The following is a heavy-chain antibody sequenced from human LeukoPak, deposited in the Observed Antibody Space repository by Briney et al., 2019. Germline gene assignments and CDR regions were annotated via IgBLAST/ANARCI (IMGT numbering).Heavy chain of an antibody. Sequence: GGSLRLSCAASGFTFSSYSMNWVRQAPGKGLEWVSSISSSSSYIYYADSVKGRFTISRDNAKNSLYLQMNSLRAEDTAVYYCARAWFGGLFWAFDIRGQGTMVTGSS. J-gene: IGHJ3*02. V-gene: IGHV3-21*01. CDR3: ARAWFGGLFWAFDI. CDR2: ISSSSSYI. D-gene: IGHD3-10*01. CDR1: GFTFSSYS.